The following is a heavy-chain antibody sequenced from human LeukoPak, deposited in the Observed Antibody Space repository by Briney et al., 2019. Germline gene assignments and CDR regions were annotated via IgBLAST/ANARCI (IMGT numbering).Heavy chain of an antibody. V-gene: IGHV4-38-2*02. CDR2: TPHRWRT. D-gene: IGHD1-26*01. CDR3: ARAAGRDTTSGLDIDY. CDR1: GGSISGYY. Sequence: PSETLSLTCTVSGGSISGYYWGWIRQPPGKGLEWIGTTPHRWRTYYNPSLKSRVTISVDTSKNQFSLKLSSVTAADTAVYYCARAAGRDTTSGLDIDYWGQGTLVTVSS. J-gene: IGHJ4*02.